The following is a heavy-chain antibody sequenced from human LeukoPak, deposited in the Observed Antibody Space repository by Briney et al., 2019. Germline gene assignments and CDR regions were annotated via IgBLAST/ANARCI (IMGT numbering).Heavy chain of an antibody. D-gene: IGHD5-18*01. J-gene: IGHJ6*02. CDR3: ARANPEYSYGQAYYGMDV. CDR1: GFTVSSNY. Sequence: PGGSLRLSCAASGFTVSSNYMSWVRQAPGKGLEWVSVIYSAGSTYYADSVKGRFTISRDNSKNTLYLQMNSLRADDTAVYYCARANPEYSYGQAYYGMDVWSQGTTVTVSS. CDR2: IYSAGST. V-gene: IGHV3-53*01.